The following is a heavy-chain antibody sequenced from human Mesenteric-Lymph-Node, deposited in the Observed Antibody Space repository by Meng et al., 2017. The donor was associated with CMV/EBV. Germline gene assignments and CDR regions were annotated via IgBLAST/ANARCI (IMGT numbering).Heavy chain of an antibody. V-gene: IGHV6-1*01. CDR1: GDSVSSDRAT. CDR2: TYYRSKWYN. CDR3: ARAANWGAIDY. D-gene: IGHD7-27*01. J-gene: IGHJ4*02. Sequence: ISGDSVSSDRATWNWIRQSASRGLEWLGRTYYRSKWYNDYALSVKSRVIINPDTSKNQFSLQLSSVTPEDTAVYYCARAANWGAIDYWGQGTLVTVSS.